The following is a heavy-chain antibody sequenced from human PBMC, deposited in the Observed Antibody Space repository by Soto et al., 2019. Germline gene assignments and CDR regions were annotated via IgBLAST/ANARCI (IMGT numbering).Heavy chain of an antibody. Sequence: ASETLSLTCTVSGGSISSGDYYWSWIRQPPGKGLEWIGYIYYSGSTYYNPSLKSRVTISVDTSKNQFSLKLSSVTAADTAVYYCARDAGYCSGGSCYSEAGIDYWGQGTLVTVSS. V-gene: IGHV4-30-4*01. CDR2: IYYSGST. J-gene: IGHJ4*02. CDR3: ARDAGYCSGGSCYSEAGIDY. CDR1: GGSISSGDYY. D-gene: IGHD2-15*01.